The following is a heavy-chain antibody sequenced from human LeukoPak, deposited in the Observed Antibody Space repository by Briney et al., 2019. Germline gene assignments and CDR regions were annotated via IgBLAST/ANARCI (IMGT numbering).Heavy chain of an antibody. D-gene: IGHD6-13*01. CDR2: LYGSGDGI. CDR3: ASYSSSNSFDY. J-gene: IGHJ4*02. CDR1: GFSFREYS. V-gene: IGHV3-23*05. Sequence: PGGSLRLSCAASGFSFREYSMSWVRQAPGKGLEWLCALYGSGDGISYADSVKGRFTISRDNSLGTLYLQMNSLRVEDTAVYYCASYSSSNSFDYWGQGTLVTVSS.